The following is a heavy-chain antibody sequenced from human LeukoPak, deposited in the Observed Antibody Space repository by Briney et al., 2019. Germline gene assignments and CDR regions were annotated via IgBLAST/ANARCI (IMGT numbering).Heavy chain of an antibody. V-gene: IGHV1-46*01. J-gene: IGHJ4*02. CDR2: INPSGGST. Sequence: ASVKVSCKASGYTFTSYYMHWVRQAPGQGLEWMGIINPSGGSTSYAQKFQGRVTMTRDTSTSTVYMELSSLRSEDTAVYYSAREHQSGYYYHWGQGTLVTVSS. D-gene: IGHD3-3*01. CDR1: GYTFTSYY. CDR3: AREHQSGYYYH.